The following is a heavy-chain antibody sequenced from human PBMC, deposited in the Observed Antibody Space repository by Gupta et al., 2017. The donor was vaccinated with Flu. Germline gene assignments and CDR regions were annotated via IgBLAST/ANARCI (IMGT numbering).Heavy chain of an antibody. CDR3: ARDLNWAFIS. CDR2: IGSGGNT. CDR1: GFPFSDSH. Sequence: EGQLVESGGGLVQPGGSLRLSCVISGFPFSDSHMNWIRQAPGKGLEWISYIGSGGNTDYADSVRGRFTISRDNARDSLFLQMNGLRDEDTALYYCARDLNWAFISWGQGALVTVSS. V-gene: IGHV3-48*02. J-gene: IGHJ5*02. D-gene: IGHD3-16*01.